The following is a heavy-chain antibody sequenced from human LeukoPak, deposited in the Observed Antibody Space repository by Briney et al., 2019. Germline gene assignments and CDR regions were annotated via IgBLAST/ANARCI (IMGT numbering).Heavy chain of an antibody. CDR2: INAGNGNT. J-gene: IGHJ5*02. D-gene: IGHD6-13*01. CDR3: ARDGYSNSWYSNWFDP. CDR1: GYTFTSYA. Sequence: RGASVTVSCKASGYTFTSYAMHWVRQAPGQRLEWMGWINAGNGNTKYSQKFQGRVTITRDTSASTAYMELSSLRSEDTAVYYCARDGYSNSWYSNWFDPWGQGTLVTVSS. V-gene: IGHV1-3*01.